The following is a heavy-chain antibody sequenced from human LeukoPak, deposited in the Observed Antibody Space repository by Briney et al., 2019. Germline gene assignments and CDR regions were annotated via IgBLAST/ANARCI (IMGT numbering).Heavy chain of an antibody. CDR3: TKGENGTDV. Sequence: GGSLRLSCAASGFTFSSYRMNWVRQAPGKGLEWVSSISDSSSCIYHADSVKGRFTISRDNAKNSVYLQMNSLRAEDTATYYCTKGENGTDVWGQGTTVTVSS. CDR1: GFTFSSYR. D-gene: IGHD1-26*01. J-gene: IGHJ6*02. CDR2: ISDSSSCI. V-gene: IGHV3-21*01.